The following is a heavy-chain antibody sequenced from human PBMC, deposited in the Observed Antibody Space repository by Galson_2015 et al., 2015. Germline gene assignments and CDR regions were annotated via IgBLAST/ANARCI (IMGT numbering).Heavy chain of an antibody. CDR2: ISAYNGNT. V-gene: IGHV1-18*01. D-gene: IGHD3-9*01. CDR1: GYIFTSYG. J-gene: IGHJ4*02. Sequence: SCKASGYIFTSYGINWVRQAPGQGLEWMGWISAYNGNTNYAQKLQGRVTMTTDTSTSTAYMELRSLRSDDTAVYYCARVGYDILTGTPTPDDYWGQGTLVTVSS. CDR3: ARVGYDILTGTPTPDDY.